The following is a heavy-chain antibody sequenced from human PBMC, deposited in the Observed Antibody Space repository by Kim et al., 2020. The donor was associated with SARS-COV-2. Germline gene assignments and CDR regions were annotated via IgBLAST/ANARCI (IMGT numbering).Heavy chain of an antibody. D-gene: IGHD2-2*01. CDR3: AREIWLVPAAPIDY. J-gene: IGHJ4*02. V-gene: IGHV3-7*01. Sequence: VDSVKGRFTISRDHAKNSLYLQMYSLRAEDTAVYYCAREIWLVPAAPIDYWGQGTLVTVSS.